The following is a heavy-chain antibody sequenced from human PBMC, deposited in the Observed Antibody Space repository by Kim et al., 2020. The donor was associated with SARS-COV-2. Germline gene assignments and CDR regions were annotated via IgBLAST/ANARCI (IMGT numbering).Heavy chain of an antibody. J-gene: IGHJ4*02. Sequence: VKGRFTTPRDNAKNSLYLQMNSLRAEDTAVYYCARGPEYSSSSEPFDFDYWGQGTLVTVSS. CDR3: ARGPEYSSSSEPFDFDY. V-gene: IGHV3-7*04. D-gene: IGHD6-6*01.